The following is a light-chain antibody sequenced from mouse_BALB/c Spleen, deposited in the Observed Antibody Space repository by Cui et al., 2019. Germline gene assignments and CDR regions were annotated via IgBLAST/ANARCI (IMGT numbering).Light chain of an antibody. V-gene: IGLV1*01. CDR1: TGAVTTSNY. CDR2: GTN. J-gene: IGLJ1*01. CDR3: AIWYSNHSWV. Sequence: QAVVTQESALTTSPGETVTLTCRSSTGAVTTSNYANWVQEKPDHLFTGLIGGTNNRAPGVPARFSGSLIGDKAALTITGAQTEDEAIYFCAIWYSNHSWVFGGGTKLTVL.